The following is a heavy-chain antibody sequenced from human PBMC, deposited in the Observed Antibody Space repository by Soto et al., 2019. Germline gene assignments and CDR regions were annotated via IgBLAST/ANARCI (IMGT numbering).Heavy chain of an antibody. D-gene: IGHD2-15*01. CDR1: GGTFSRYT. J-gene: IGHJ6*02. CDR3: ASHFTGVLVLGASPPGGDNYGWDV. CDR2: IIPILDIP. V-gene: IGHV1-69*02. Sequence: QVQLVQSGAEVKKPGSSVKASCKASGGTFSRYTISWVRQAPGQGLEWMGRIIPILDIPNYAQNFQGRVTITADKSTSTAYMELSSLRSDDTAVYYCASHFTGVLVLGASPPGGDNYGWDVWGQGTTVTVSS.